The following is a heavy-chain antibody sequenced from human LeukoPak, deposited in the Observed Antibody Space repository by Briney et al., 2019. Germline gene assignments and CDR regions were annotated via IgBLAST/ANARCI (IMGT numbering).Heavy chain of an antibody. V-gene: IGHV4-34*01. CDR3: ARGQVPAARGYHWFDP. D-gene: IGHD2-2*01. CDR1: GWSFNDYY. J-gene: IGHJ5*02. CDR2: INARGDT. Sequence: KPSETLSLTCAVYGWSFNDYYWNWIRQPPGKGLEWIGEINARGDTNYNPSLKSRVTISVDTSKKQFSLRLTSMIAADTALYYCARGQVPAARGYHWFDPWGQGTLVTVSS.